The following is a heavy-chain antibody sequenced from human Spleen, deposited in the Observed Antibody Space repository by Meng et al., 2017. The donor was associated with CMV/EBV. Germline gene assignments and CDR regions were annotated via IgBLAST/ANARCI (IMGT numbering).Heavy chain of an antibody. D-gene: IGHD3-10*01. Sequence: ASGYTFINYDINWVRQASGQGLEWMGWMNPNNDNRGYAEKFQGRVTFTRDTSINTAYMELSRLRSDDTAVYYCARYYRDTITGNRFDPWGAGTLVTSPQ. J-gene: IGHJ5*02. CDR3: ARYYRDTITGNRFDP. CDR1: GYTFINYD. CDR2: MNPNNDNR. V-gene: IGHV1-8*03.